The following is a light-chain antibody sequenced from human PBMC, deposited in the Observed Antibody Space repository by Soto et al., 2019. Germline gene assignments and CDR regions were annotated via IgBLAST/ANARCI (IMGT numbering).Light chain of an antibody. Sequence: QSALTQPASVSGSPGQSITISCTGTNSDVGGYDYVSWYQQHPGKAPKLIIYEVSNRPSGVSNRFSGSKSGNTASLIISGLQAEDDADYYCSSYTSSSTPVVFGGGTKLTVL. J-gene: IGLJ2*01. CDR1: NSDVGGYDY. CDR2: EVS. V-gene: IGLV2-14*01. CDR3: SSYTSSSTPVV.